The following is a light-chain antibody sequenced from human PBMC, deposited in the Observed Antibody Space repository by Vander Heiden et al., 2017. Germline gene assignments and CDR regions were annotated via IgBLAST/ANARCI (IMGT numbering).Light chain of an antibody. Sequence: ELVLTQSPATLSLSPGEGATLSCRASQSVSSYLAWYQHKPGQAPRLLIYEASNRATGIPGRFSGTGSGTDFTLTISSLEPEDSAIYYCQHCSGWLRGTFGPGTSVEIK. V-gene: IGKV3-11*01. CDR2: EAS. CDR1: QSVSSY. J-gene: IGKJ1*01. CDR3: QHCSGWLRGT.